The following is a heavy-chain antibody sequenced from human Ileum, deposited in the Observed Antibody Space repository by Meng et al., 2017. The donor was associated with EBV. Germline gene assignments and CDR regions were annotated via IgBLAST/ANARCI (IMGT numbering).Heavy chain of an antibody. D-gene: IGHD4-23*01. J-gene: IGHJ4*02. Sequence: QDSGPGLVKPSQTRSLPVAVSGGSISSGCHSCSWIRQPPGKGLEWIGDIQHSGSTYYNPSLKSRVTISVDRSRNQFSLKLSSVTAADTAVYYCARAHPVVYFFDYWGQGTLVTVSS. CDR2: IQHSGST. CDR3: ARAHPVVYFFDY. CDR1: GGSISSGCHS. V-gene: IGHV4-30-2*01.